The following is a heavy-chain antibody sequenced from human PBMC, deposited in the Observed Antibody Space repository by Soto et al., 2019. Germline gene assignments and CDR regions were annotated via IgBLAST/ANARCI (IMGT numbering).Heavy chain of an antibody. Sequence: SETLSLTCTVFGGSISSGDYYWSWIRQPPGKGLEWIGYIYYSGSTYYNPSLKSRVTISVDTSKNQFSLKLSSVTAADTAVYYCARERPDGSRLDPWGQGTLVTVSS. CDR3: ARERPDGSRLDP. CDR1: GGSISSGDYY. D-gene: IGHD6-13*01. J-gene: IGHJ5*02. V-gene: IGHV4-30-4*01. CDR2: IYYSGST.